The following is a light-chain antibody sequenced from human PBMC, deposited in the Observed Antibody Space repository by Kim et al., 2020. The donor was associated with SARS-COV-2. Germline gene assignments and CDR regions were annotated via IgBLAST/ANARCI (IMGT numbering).Light chain of an antibody. CDR1: NIGNKK. CDR3: QVWDSSIGV. Sequence: SVALGQTARITCGGNNIGNKKVHWYQQKPGQAPILVIYRDTNRPSGIPERFSGSNSGNTATLTISRAQAGDESDYYCQVWDSSIGVFGGGTQLTVL. CDR2: RDT. V-gene: IGLV3-9*01. J-gene: IGLJ2*01.